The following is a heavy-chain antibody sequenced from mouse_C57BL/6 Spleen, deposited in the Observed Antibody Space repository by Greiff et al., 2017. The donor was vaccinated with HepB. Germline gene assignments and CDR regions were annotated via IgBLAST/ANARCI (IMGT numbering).Heavy chain of an antibody. CDR1: GYSFTGYY. Sequence: VQLQQSGPELVKPGASVKISCKASGYSFTGYYMHWVKQSPEKRLEWIGAINPSTGGTTYNQKFKAKATLTVDTSSSTAYMQLKSLTSEDSAVYYCEREEAGYYVNHAMDYWGQGTSVTVSS. J-gene: IGHJ4*01. D-gene: IGHD2-3*01. CDR3: EREEAGYYVNHAMDY. V-gene: IGHV1-42*01. CDR2: INPSTGGT.